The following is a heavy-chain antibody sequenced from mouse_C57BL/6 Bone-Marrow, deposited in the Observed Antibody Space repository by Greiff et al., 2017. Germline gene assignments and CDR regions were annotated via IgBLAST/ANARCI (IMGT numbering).Heavy chain of an antibody. J-gene: IGHJ4*01. CDR2: IDPHSGGT. CDR3: ARSTYSNYRYYYAMDY. D-gene: IGHD2-5*01. V-gene: IGHV1-72*01. Sequence: VQLQQPGAELVKPGASVKLSCKASGYTFTSYWMHWVKQRPGRGLEWIGRIDPHSGGTKYNEKFKSKATLTVDKPSSTAYMQLSSLTSEDSAVYYCARSTYSNYRYYYAMDYWGQGTSVTVSS. CDR1: GYTFTSYW.